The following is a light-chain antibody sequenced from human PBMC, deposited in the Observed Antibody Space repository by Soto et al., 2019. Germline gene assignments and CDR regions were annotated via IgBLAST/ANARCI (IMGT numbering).Light chain of an antibody. V-gene: IGKV3-20*01. CDR2: GAS. J-gene: IGKJ3*01. CDR3: QHYGKFPLT. Sequence: EVVVTQSPGTLSLPPGERATLSCRASPGTDANYLAWYQQKPGQAPRLLIYGASSRATGIPDRFSGSGSRTDFTLTISRLEPEDFSMYYCQHYGKFPLTFGPGTRLDIK. CDR1: PGTDANY.